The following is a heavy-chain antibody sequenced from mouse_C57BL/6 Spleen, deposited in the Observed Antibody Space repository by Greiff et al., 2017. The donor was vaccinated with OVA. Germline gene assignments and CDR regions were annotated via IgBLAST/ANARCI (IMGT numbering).Heavy chain of an antibody. CDR1: GYTFTSYW. CDR3: ARGRDGYYFAY. J-gene: IGHJ3*01. CDR2: IDPSSSYT. D-gene: IGHD2-3*01. Sequence: QVQLQQPGAELVMPGASVKLSCKASGYTFTSYWMHWVKQRPGQGLEWIGEIDPSSSYTNYNQKFKGKSTLTVDKSSSTAYMQLSSLTSEDSAVYYCARGRDGYYFAYWGQGTLVTVSA. V-gene: IGHV1-69*01.